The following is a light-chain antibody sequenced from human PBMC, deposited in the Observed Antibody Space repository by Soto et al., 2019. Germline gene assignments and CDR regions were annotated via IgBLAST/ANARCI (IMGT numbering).Light chain of an antibody. V-gene: IGKV3-15*01. CDR2: AAS. J-gene: IGKJ3*01. Sequence: EIVMTQSPATLSVSPGERATLSCRASQSVSGNLAWYQQKPGQAPRRLIYAASTRATGIPARFSGSGSGTECTLTISSLQSEDFAVYYCQQYKNWPPITFGPGTKVDIK. CDR1: QSVSGN. CDR3: QQYKNWPPIT.